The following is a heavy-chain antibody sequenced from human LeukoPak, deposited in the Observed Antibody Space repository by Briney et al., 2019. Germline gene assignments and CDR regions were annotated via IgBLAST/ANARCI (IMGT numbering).Heavy chain of an antibody. D-gene: IGHD2-15*01. CDR3: AGGVVAPDY. V-gene: IGHV3-66*01. J-gene: IGHJ4*02. CDR2: IYSGGDT. CDR1: EFTVSDNY. Sequence: GGSLRLSCAASEFTVSDNYMSWARQAPGKGLEWVSVIYSGGDTYYADSVKGRFTISGDTSKNTLILQMTSLRAEDTGVYYCAGGVVAPDYWGQGTLVTVSS.